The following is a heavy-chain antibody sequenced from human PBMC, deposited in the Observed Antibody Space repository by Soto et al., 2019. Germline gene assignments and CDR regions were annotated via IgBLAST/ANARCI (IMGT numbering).Heavy chain of an antibody. D-gene: IGHD4-17*01. CDR1: GGSISSSSYY. CDR3: ARLSDYGDYFYYFDY. CDR2: IYYSGST. Sequence: PSETLSLTCTVSGGSISSSSYYWGWIRQPPGKGLEWIGSIYYSGSTYYNPSLKSRVTISVDTSKNQFSLKLSSVTAADTAVYYCARLSDYGDYFYYFDYWGQGTLVTVSS. V-gene: IGHV4-39*01. J-gene: IGHJ4*02.